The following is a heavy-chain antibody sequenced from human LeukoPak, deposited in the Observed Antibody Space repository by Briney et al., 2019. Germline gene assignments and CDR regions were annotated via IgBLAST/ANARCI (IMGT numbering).Heavy chain of an antibody. Sequence: GGSLRLSCAASGFTVSSNYMSWVRQAPGKGLEWVSVIYSGGSTYYADSVKGRFTISRDNSKNTLYPQMNSLRAEDTAVYYCAREEPTSDAFDIWGQGTMVTVSS. CDR1: GFTVSSNY. CDR3: AREEPTSDAFDI. J-gene: IGHJ3*02. V-gene: IGHV3-66*01. CDR2: IYSGGST. D-gene: IGHD1-14*01.